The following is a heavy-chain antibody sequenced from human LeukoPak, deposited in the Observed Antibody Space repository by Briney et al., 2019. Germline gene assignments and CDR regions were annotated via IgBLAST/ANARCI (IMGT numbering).Heavy chain of an antibody. CDR3: ARAPSIAAAGS. CDR1: GFTFSSYS. Sequence: GGSLRLSCAASGFTFSSYSMNWVCQAPRKGLEWVSSISSSSSYIYYADSVKGRFTISRDNAKNSLYLQMNSLRAEDTAVYYCARAPSIAAAGSWGQGTLVTVSS. CDR2: ISSSSSYI. J-gene: IGHJ5*02. D-gene: IGHD6-13*01. V-gene: IGHV3-21*01.